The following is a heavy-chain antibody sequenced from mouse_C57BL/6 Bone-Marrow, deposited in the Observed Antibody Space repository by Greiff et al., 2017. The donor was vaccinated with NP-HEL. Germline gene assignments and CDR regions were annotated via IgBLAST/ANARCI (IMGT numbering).Heavy chain of an antibody. J-gene: IGHJ3*01. Sequence: QVHVKQSGPELVKPGASVKISCKASGYSFTSYYIHWVKQRPGQGLEWIGWIYPGSGNTKYNEKFKGKATLTADTSSSTAYMQLSSLTSEDSAVYYCASCSNYEVFFAYWGQGTLVTVSA. CDR2: IYPGSGNT. V-gene: IGHV1-66*01. D-gene: IGHD2-5*01. CDR3: ASCSNYEVFFAY. CDR1: GYSFTSYY.